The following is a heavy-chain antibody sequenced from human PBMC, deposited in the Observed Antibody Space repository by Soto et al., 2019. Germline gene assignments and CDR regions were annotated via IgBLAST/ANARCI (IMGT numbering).Heavy chain of an antibody. D-gene: IGHD3-10*01. V-gene: IGHV1-69*01. CDR2: TIPALGKT. CDR1: EDNFKKKV. J-gene: IGHJ6*02. CDR3: ARGPFRPSAMDV. Sequence: QVQLMQPGTEIKKPGSSVKVSCKTSEDNFKKKVFTWLRQALGQGLEWMGGTIPALGKTHYIEKFQGRVTITVDDATRTVYMEVRDLTSEDTAIYYCARGPFRPSAMDVWGQGTTVTVSS.